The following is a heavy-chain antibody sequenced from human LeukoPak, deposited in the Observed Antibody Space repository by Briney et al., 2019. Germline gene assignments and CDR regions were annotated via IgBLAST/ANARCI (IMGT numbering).Heavy chain of an antibody. V-gene: IGHV3-30*02. Sequence: GGSLRLSCAESGFTFSSYGMHWVRQAPGKGLEWVAFIRYDGSNKYYADSVKGRFTISRDNSKNTLYLQMNSLRAEDTALYYCAKYPGGFTGIVNYYHMDVWGKGTTVTVSS. CDR1: GFTFSSYG. J-gene: IGHJ6*03. CDR2: IRYDGSNK. CDR3: AKYPGGFTGIVNYYHMDV. D-gene: IGHD1-26*01.